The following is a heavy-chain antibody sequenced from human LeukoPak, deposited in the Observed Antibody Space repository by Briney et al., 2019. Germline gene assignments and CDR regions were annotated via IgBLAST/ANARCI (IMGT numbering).Heavy chain of an antibody. Sequence: SVKVSCKASGGTFSSYAISWVRQAPGQGLEWMGRIIPTLGIANYAQKFQGRVTITADKSTSTAYMELSSLRSEDTAVYYCEGHSIAAAGRYFDYWGRGTLVTVSS. D-gene: IGHD6-13*01. CDR2: IIPTLGIA. CDR1: GGTFSSYA. V-gene: IGHV1-69*04. CDR3: EGHSIAAAGRYFDY. J-gene: IGHJ4*02.